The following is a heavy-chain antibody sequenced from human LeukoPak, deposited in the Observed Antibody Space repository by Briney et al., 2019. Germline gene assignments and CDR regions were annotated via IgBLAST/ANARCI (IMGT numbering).Heavy chain of an antibody. D-gene: IGHD3-10*01. J-gene: IGHJ4*02. CDR3: VKKRSAGSGSYYDY. Sequence: GGSLRLSCSASGFTFSNYPMHWVRQAPGKGLEYVSAINTNGDNTYYADSVKGRFTISRDNSKNTLYLQMSSLRAEDTAVYHCVKKRSAGSGSYYDYWGQGTLVTVSS. CDR2: INTNGDNT. CDR1: GFTFSNYP. V-gene: IGHV3-64D*09.